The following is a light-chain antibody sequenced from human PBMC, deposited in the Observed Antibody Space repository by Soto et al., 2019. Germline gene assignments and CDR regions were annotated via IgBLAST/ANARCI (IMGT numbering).Light chain of an antibody. J-gene: IGLJ2*01. CDR3: EAWDGSLNVVL. CDR2: SNN. CDR1: NSNIGTNT. Sequence: QSVLTQPPSASGTPGQRVTISCSGSNSNIGTNTVNWYQHRPGSAPKLLIYSNNQRPSGVPDRFSGSKSGTSASLAISGLQADDEDDYYCEAWDGSLNVVLFGGVTKLTVL. V-gene: IGLV1-44*01.